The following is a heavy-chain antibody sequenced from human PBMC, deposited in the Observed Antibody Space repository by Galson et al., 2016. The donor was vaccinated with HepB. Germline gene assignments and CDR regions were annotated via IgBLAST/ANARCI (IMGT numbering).Heavy chain of an antibody. CDR3: ARDDNYDTIDF. CDR2: INTNRGAT. Sequence: SVKVSCKAPGYAFSDYYLHWVRQAPGLGLEWMGWINTNRGATIYAQKFQDRVTMTRDTSINTAYMELSGLRSDDTAVYYCARDDNYDTIDFWGQGTLVTVSS. J-gene: IGHJ4*02. V-gene: IGHV1-2*02. D-gene: IGHD3-22*01. CDR1: GYAFSDYY.